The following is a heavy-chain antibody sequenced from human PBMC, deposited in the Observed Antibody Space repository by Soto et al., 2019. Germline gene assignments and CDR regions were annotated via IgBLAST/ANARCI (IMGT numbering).Heavy chain of an antibody. Sequence: PGESLKISCKSSGYSLATYWITWVRQMPGKGLEWMGRIDPSDSYINYSPSFQGRVTISADKSLNTAYLQWSSLEASDTAMYYCARLGDCSGGSCFSRYYYHGMGVWGQGTTVTVSS. CDR1: GYSLATYW. CDR3: ARLGDCSGGSCFSRYYYHGMGV. D-gene: IGHD2-15*01. V-gene: IGHV5-10-1*01. J-gene: IGHJ6*02. CDR2: IDPSDSYI.